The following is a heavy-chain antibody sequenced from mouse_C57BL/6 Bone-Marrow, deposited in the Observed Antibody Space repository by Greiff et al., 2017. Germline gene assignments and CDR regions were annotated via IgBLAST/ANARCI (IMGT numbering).Heavy chain of an antibody. Sequence: VQLKESGPGLVKPSQSLSLTCSVTGYSITSGYYWNWIRQFPGNKLEWMGYISYDGSNNYNPSLKNRISITRDTSKNQFFLKLNSVTTEDTATYYCASRDGAYWGQGTLVTVSA. CDR1: GYSITSGYY. D-gene: IGHD3-3*01. J-gene: IGHJ3*01. V-gene: IGHV3-6*01. CDR3: ASRDGAY. CDR2: ISYDGSN.